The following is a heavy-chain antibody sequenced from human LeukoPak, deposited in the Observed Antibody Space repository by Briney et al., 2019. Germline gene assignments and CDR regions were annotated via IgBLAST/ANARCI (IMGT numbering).Heavy chain of an antibody. J-gene: IGHJ4*02. CDR3: ARDLGYSSTWYAFDC. D-gene: IGHD6-19*01. CDR2: FHYSGST. Sequence: SETLSLTCSVSGDSINNYYWSWIRQPPGKGLEWIGYFHYSGSTNYNPSLKSRVTISVDTSKKHFSLKLNSATAADTAMYYCARDLGYSSTWYAFDCWGQGTLVTVSS. V-gene: IGHV4-59*01. CDR1: GDSINNYY.